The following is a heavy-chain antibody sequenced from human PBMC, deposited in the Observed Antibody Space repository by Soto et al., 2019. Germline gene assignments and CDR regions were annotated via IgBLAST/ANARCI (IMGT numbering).Heavy chain of an antibody. CDR3: ARVVTMVRGVISSPFGY. CDR2: IWYDGSNK. Sequence: VQLVESGGGLVQPGGSLRLSCAASGFTFSSYGMHWVRQAPGKGLEWVAVIWYDGSNKYYADSVKGRFTISRDNSKNTLYLQMNSLRAEDTAVYYCARVVTMVRGVISSPFGYWGQGTLVTVSS. J-gene: IGHJ4*02. V-gene: IGHV3-33*08. CDR1: GFTFSSYG. D-gene: IGHD3-10*01.